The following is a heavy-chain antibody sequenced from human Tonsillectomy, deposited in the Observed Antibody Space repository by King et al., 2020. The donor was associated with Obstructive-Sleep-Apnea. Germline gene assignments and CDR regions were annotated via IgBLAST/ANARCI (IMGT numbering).Heavy chain of an antibody. Sequence: QLQESGPGLVKPSETLSLTCTVSGGSISSSSYYWGWIRQPPGKGLKWIGSIYYSGNTYYNPSLKSRVTISVDTSKNQFSLKLSSVTAADTAVYYCARAIGIWLGFYFDYWGQGTLVTVSS. CDR1: GGSISSSSYY. CDR3: ARAIGIWLGFYFDY. D-gene: IGHD3-10*01. J-gene: IGHJ4*02. V-gene: IGHV4-39*07. CDR2: IYYSGNT.